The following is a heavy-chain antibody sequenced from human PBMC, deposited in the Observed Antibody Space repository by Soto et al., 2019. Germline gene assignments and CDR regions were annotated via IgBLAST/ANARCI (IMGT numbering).Heavy chain of an antibody. CDR2: INHSGNT. CDR3: ARGREVPAAAPHYYYYGMDV. CDR1: GGSISSTDDY. Sequence: QVQLQESGPGLVRPSQTLSLTCTVSGGSISSTDDYWSWIRQPPGKGLEWIGHINHSGNTDYNPSLKSRVTISVDTSKNQFSLKLSSVTAADTAVYYCARGREVPAAAPHYYYYGMDVWGQGTTVTVSS. J-gene: IGHJ6*02. V-gene: IGHV4-30-4*01. D-gene: IGHD2-2*01.